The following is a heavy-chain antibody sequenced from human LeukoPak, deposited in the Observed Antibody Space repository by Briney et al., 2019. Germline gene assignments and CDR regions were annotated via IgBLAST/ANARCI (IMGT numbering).Heavy chain of an antibody. CDR1: GGSISSSTYY. Sequence: SETLSLTCTVSGGSISSSTYYWGWIRQPPGKGLEWIGSIYYRGNSYYNPSLKSRVTISVDTSKNHFSLKLRSVTAADTAVYYCAKDHYDSSGYPFDYWGQGTLVTVSS. J-gene: IGHJ4*02. D-gene: IGHD3-22*01. CDR3: AKDHYDSSGYPFDY. CDR2: IYYRGNS. V-gene: IGHV4-39*07.